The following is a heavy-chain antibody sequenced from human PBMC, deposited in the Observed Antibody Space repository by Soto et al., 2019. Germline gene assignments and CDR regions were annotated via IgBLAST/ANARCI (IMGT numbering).Heavy chain of an antibody. CDR1: GGTFSSYA. D-gene: IGHD3-10*01. CDR2: IIPIFGTA. V-gene: IGHV1-69*01. CDR3: ARDTRPDDYGSGSYLTSDYYYYGMDV. J-gene: IGHJ6*02. Sequence: QVQLVQSGAEVKKPGSSVKVSCKASGGTFSSYAISWVRQAPGQGLEWMGGIIPIFGTANYAQKFQGRVTITADESTSTAYMELSSLRSEDTAVYYCARDTRPDDYGSGSYLTSDYYYYGMDVWGQGTTVTVFS.